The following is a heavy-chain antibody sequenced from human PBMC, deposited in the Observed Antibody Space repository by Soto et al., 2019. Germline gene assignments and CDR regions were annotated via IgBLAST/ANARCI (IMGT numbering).Heavy chain of an antibody. CDR3: ARGRDIVVVVAATPDWFDP. J-gene: IGHJ5*02. V-gene: IGHV4-34*01. D-gene: IGHD2-15*01. Sequence: QVQLQQWGAGLLKPSETLSLTCAVYGGSFSGYYWSWIRQPPGKGLEWIGEINHSGSTNYNPSLMSRVTISVDTSKNQFSLKLSSVTAADTAVYYCARGRDIVVVVAATPDWFDPWGQGTLVTVSS. CDR2: INHSGST. CDR1: GGSFSGYY.